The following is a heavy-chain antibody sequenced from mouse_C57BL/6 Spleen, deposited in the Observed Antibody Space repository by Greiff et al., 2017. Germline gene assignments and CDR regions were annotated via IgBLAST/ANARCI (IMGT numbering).Heavy chain of an antibody. CDR1: GYTFTSYG. CDR2: IYPRSGNT. Sequence: QVQLQQSGAELARPGASVKLSCKASGYTFTSYGISWVKQRTGQGLEWIGEIYPRSGNTYYNEKFKGKATLTADKSSSTSYMELRSLTSEDSAVYFCERAGPITTVVDHFDYWGKGTTLTVSS. CDR3: ERAGPITTVVDHFDY. D-gene: IGHD1-1*01. J-gene: IGHJ2*01. V-gene: IGHV1-81*01.